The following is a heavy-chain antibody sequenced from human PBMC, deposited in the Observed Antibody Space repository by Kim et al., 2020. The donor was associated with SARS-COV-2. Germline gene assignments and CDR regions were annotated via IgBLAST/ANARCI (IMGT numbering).Heavy chain of an antibody. CDR1: CGSISSSSYY. CDR2: IYYSGNT. J-gene: IGHJ6*02. Sequence: SETLSLTCTVSCGSISSSSYYWGWIRQPPGKGLEWIGSIYYSGNTYYNPSLKSRITISVDTSKNQFSLKLSSVTAADTAVYYCARHPQSGTVTTKLDYYYYYGMDVWGQGTTVTVSS. CDR3: ARHPQSGTVTTKLDYYYYYGMDV. D-gene: IGHD4-17*01. V-gene: IGHV4-39*01.